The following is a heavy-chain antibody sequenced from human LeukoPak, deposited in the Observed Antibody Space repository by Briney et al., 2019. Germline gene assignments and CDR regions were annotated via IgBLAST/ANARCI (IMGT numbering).Heavy chain of an antibody. J-gene: IGHJ2*01. CDR2: ISCYNGDT. Sequence: ASVKVSCKASGYTFTHHGIAWIRQAPGQGLEWLGWISCYNGDTIYAQKFQGRVTSTTEKSTSTVYMELRSLTSDDTAVYYCARDPSNTSGWYQYFDAWGRGTLVSVSS. CDR1: GYTFTHHG. D-gene: IGHD6-19*01. V-gene: IGHV1-18*01. CDR3: ARDPSNTSGWYQYFDA.